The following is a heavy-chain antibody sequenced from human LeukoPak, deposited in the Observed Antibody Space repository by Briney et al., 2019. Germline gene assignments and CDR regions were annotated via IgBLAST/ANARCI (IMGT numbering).Heavy chain of an antibody. CDR2: ISGSGGST. CDR3: AKGQGFGESPDDY. D-gene: IGHD3-10*01. V-gene: IGHV3-23*01. J-gene: IGHJ4*02. Sequence: GGSLRLSCAASGFTFISYGMSWVRQAPGKGLEWVSGISGSGGSTYYADSVKGRFTISRDNSKNTLYLQMNSLTAEDTAVYYCAKGQGFGESPDDYWGQGTLVTVSS. CDR1: GFTFISYG.